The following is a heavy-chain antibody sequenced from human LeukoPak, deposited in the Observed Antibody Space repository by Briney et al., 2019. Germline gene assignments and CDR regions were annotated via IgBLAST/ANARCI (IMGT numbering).Heavy chain of an antibody. CDR1: GYTLTELS. J-gene: IGHJ1*01. CDR3: ATYSSLNRREFQY. D-gene: IGHD3-22*01. V-gene: IGHV1-24*01. Sequence: ASVKVSCKVSGYTLTELSMHWVRQAPGKGLEWMGGFDPEDGETIYAQKFQGRVTMTEDTSTDTAYMELNSLRAEDTAVYYCATYSSLNRREFQYWGQGTLLTVSS. CDR2: FDPEDGET.